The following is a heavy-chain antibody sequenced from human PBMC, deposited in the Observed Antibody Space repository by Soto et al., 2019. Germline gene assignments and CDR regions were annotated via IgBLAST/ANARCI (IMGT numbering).Heavy chain of an antibody. CDR3: ARGGGSGGSCSSEGFDP. CDR2: IIPIFGTA. V-gene: IGHV1-69*01. CDR1: GGTFSSYA. D-gene: IGHD2-15*01. J-gene: IGHJ5*02. Sequence: QVQLVQSGVEVKKPGSSVKVSCKASGGTFSSYAISCVRQAPGQGLEWMGGIIPIFGTANYAQKFQGRVTITADESTSTAYRELSSLRSEDTAVYYCARGGGSGGSCSSEGFDPWGQGPLVTVSS.